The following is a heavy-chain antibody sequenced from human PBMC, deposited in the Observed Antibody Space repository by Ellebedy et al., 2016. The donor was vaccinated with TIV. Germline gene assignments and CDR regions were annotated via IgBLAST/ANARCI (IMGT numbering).Heavy chain of an antibody. CDR1: GYTFTTYF. V-gene: IGHV1-46*03. CDR2: INPSGGST. J-gene: IGHJ6*03. CDR3: ARDLSPFYYYYYYMDV. Sequence: ASVKVSCXASGYTFTTYFIHWVRQAPGQGLEWMGIINPSGGSTSYAQKFQGRVTMTRDTSTSTVYMELSSLRSEDTAVYYCARDLSPFYYYYYYMDVWGKGTTVTVSS.